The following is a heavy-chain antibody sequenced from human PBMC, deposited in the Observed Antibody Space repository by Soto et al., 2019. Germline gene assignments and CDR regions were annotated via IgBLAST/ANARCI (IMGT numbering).Heavy chain of an antibody. D-gene: IGHD3-10*01. V-gene: IGHV4-39*01. Sequence: KPSETLSLTCTVPGGSISSSSYYWGWIRQPPGKGLEWIGSIYYSGSTYYNPSLKSRVTISVDTSKNQFSLKLSSVTAADTAVYYCARRDIISEDAFDIWGQGTMVTVSS. J-gene: IGHJ3*02. CDR3: ARRDIISEDAFDI. CDR2: IYYSGST. CDR1: GGSISSSSYY.